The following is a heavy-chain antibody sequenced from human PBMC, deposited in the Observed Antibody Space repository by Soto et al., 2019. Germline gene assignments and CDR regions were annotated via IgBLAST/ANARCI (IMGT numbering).Heavy chain of an antibody. CDR2: IYSDGHT. V-gene: IGHV3-66*01. CDR1: GFTVSISY. Sequence: EVQLVESGGALVQPGGSLRLSCAASGFTVSISYMTWVRQVPGKGLEWVSIIYSDGHTYYTDSVNGRFTISRDNSKNTLYLQMSSLRAEDTAVYYCAKRNSCPSTTCFDYWGQGTLVTVSS. CDR3: AKRNSCPSTTCFDY. J-gene: IGHJ4*02. D-gene: IGHD2-2*01.